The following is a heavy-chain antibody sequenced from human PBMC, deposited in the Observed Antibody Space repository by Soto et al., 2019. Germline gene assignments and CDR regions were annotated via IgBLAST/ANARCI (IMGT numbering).Heavy chain of an antibody. J-gene: IGHJ4*02. CDR1: GFTFSYYA. CDR3: AQIPYCGGDCSNYY. V-gene: IGHV3-23*01. D-gene: IGHD2-21*02. Sequence: GGSLRLSCAASGFTFSYYAMTWVRQAPGKGLEWVSSIGSDISGGAGTTFYADSVKGRFTISRDNSKNTLFLHVNSLRAEDTAVYFCAQIPYCGGDCSNYYWGQGTLVTVSS. CDR2: IGSDISGGAGTT.